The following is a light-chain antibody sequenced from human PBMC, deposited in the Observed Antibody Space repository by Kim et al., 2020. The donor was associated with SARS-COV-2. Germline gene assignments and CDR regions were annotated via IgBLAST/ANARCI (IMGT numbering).Light chain of an antibody. J-gene: IGKJ1*01. Sequence: PPGDRATLSSSASQTVSSNFLAWYQQKPGQTPRLLIYDTSSRATGIPARFSGSGSGTEFTLTISTLQSEDFAVYYCQQYSNWPLTFGQGTKVDIK. CDR2: DTS. CDR3: QQYSNWPLT. CDR1: QTVSSN. V-gene: IGKV3D-15*01.